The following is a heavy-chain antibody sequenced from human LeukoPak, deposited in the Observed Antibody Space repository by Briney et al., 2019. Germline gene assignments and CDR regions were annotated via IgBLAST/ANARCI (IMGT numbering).Heavy chain of an antibody. V-gene: IGHV4-59*01. D-gene: IGHD3-22*01. CDR3: ARSPYDSSASTFDY. Sequence: SETLSLTCSVSGGSISSYYWGWIRQPPGKGLEWIGYIYYTGSTNYNPSLKSRVTMSVDTSKNQFSLTSKNQFSLKLSSVTAADTAVYYCARSPYDSSASTFDYWGPGTLVIVSS. CDR2: IYYTGST. CDR1: GGSISSYY. J-gene: IGHJ4*02.